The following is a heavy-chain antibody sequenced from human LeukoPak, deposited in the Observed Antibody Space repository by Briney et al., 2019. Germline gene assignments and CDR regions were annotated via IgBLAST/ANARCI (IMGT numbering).Heavy chain of an antibody. Sequence: ASVKVSCKASGYTFTSYDINWVRQATGQGLEWMGWMNPNSGNTGYAQKFQGRVTMTRNTSISTAYMELSSLRSEDTAVYYCARELWFGALSYYYGMDVWGQGTTVTVSS. D-gene: IGHD3-10*01. V-gene: IGHV1-8*01. CDR2: MNPNSGNT. CDR1: GYTFTSYD. J-gene: IGHJ6*02. CDR3: ARELWFGALSYYYGMDV.